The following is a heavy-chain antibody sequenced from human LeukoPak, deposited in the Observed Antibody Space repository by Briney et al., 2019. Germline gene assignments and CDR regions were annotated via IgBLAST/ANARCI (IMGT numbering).Heavy chain of an antibody. D-gene: IGHD3-3*01. CDR3: AQVRITILGDFDY. J-gene: IGHJ4*02. CDR2: ISDSGAYT. V-gene: IGHV3-23*01. CDR1: GFMFSSYA. Sequence: GGSLRLSCAASGFMFSSYAMNWVRQTPGKGLEWVSAISDSGAYTYYADSVNGRFTISRDNSKNTLYLQMNSLRAEDTAVYYCAQVRITILGDFDYWGQGTLVTVSA.